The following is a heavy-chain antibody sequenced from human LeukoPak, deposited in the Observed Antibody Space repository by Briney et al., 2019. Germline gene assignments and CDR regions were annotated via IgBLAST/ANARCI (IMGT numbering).Heavy chain of an antibody. D-gene: IGHD5-18*01. CDR2: IYYSGST. CDR3: ARGYSYGYWFDY. V-gene: IGHV4-59*01. Sequence: SETLSLTCTVSGGSISSYYWSWIRRPPGKGLEWIGYIYYSGSTNYNPSLKSRVTISVDTSKNQFSLKLSSVTAADTAVYYCARGYSYGYWFDYWGQGTLVTVSS. J-gene: IGHJ4*02. CDR1: GGSISSYY.